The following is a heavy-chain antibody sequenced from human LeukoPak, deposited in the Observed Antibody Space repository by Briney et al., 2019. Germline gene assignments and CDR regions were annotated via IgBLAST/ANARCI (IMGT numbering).Heavy chain of an antibody. Sequence: GSLRLSCAASGFTFTSYAMSWVRQAPGKGLEWVSTISDSGGSTFYAYSVKGRFTISRDNSKNTLSLQMNSLRAEDMAVYYCAKDLARGNGMTTAFDYWGQGTLVTVSS. CDR3: AKDLARGNGMTTAFDY. D-gene: IGHD4-11*01. J-gene: IGHJ4*02. V-gene: IGHV3-23*01. CDR1: GFTFTSYA. CDR2: ISDSGGST.